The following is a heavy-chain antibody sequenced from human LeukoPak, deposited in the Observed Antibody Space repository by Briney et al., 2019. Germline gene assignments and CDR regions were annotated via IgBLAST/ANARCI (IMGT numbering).Heavy chain of an antibody. CDR1: GYSFTSYS. CDR3: ARGHGSGYTNWFDP. Sequence: ASVKVSCKASGYSFTSYSIHWVRQAPGQGLEWMGIINQSGDSTSHAQKFQGRVTMTRDMSKSTLYMELSSLRSEDTAVYYCARGHGSGYTNWFDPWGQGTQVTVSS. J-gene: IGHJ5*02. V-gene: IGHV1-46*01. D-gene: IGHD3-10*01. CDR2: INQSGDST.